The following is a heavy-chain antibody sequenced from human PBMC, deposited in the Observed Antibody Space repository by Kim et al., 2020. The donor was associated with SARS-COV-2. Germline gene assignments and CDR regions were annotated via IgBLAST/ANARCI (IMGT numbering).Heavy chain of an antibody. CDR2: IYHSGST. J-gene: IGHJ4*02. CDR3: AGIAAAGTAFDY. CDR1: GYSISSGYY. D-gene: IGHD6-13*01. Sequence: SETLSLTCTASGYSISSGYYWGWIRQPPGKGLEWIGSIYHSGSTYYNPSLKSRVTISVDTSKNQFSLKLSSVTAADTAVYYCAGIAAAGTAFDYWGQGTLVTFSS. V-gene: IGHV4-38-2*02.